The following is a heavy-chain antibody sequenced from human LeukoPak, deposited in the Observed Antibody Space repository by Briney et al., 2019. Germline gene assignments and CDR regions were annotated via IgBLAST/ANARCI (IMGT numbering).Heavy chain of an antibody. CDR3: ARDPYFYDISGYYPLDY. CDR2: LNPSGGTT. J-gene: IGHJ4*02. CDR1: GYTFTSYY. V-gene: IGHV1-46*01. Sequence: ASVKVSCKASGYTFTSYYIHWVRQAPGQGLEWMGILNPSGGTTNYAQKFQGRVTMTRDTSTSTVYMELSSLRSEDTAVYFCARDPYFYDISGYYPLDYWGQGTLVTVSS. D-gene: IGHD3-22*01.